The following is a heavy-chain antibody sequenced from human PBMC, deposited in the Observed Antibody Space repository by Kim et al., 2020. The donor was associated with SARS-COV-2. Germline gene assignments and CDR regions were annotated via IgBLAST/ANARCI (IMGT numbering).Heavy chain of an antibody. CDR2: MNPNSANT. CDR3: ARGQSNWNDGYFGLDV. D-gene: IGHD1-1*01. CDR1: GYTFTNYD. Sequence: ASVKVSCKASGYTFTNYDINWVRQATGQGPEWMGWMNPNSANTGFAQKFRGRFTMNRDTSISTAYMELSSLRSDDTAVYYCARGQSNWNDGYFGLDVWGQGTTVTVSS. V-gene: IGHV1-8*01. J-gene: IGHJ6*02.